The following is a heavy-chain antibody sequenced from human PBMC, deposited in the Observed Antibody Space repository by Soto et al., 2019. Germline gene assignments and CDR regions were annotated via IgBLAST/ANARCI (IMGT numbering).Heavy chain of an antibody. V-gene: IGHV1-18*01. CDR2: ISAYNGKR. Sequence: QVQLVQSGAEVKKPGASVNVSCKASGYTFINYGISWVRQAPGQGLEWMGWISAYNGKRNYAQKLQGRVTMTTDTSTATAYMERRSLRSDDTAVYYCARAGNSGYEDYFDYWGQGTLVTVSS. CDR1: GYTFINYG. CDR3: ARAGNSGYEDYFDY. D-gene: IGHD5-12*01. J-gene: IGHJ4*02.